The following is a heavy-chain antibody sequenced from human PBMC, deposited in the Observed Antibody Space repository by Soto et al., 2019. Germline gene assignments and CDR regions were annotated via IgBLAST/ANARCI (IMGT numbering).Heavy chain of an antibody. CDR1: GITGSSYY. J-gene: IGHJ4*02. CDR3: ARIPYDNSGTIFDY. Sequence: GGSLRLSCAVSGITGSSYYMSWVRQAAGKGLEWVSVIYAGTITYCADSVKGRFTIDRDNSKNTLNLEMNSLRVEDTAVYYCARIPYDNSGTIFDYWGQGTLVT. CDR2: IYAGTIT. D-gene: IGHD3-22*01. V-gene: IGHV3-53*01.